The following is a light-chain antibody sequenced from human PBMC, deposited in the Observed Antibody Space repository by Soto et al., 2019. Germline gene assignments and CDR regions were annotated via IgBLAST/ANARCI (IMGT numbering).Light chain of an antibody. CDR1: SSDVGRYNL. J-gene: IGLJ2*01. V-gene: IGLV2-23*01. Sequence: QSALTQPASVSGSPGQSITISYTGTSSDVGRYNLVSWYQQHPGKAPKLMIYEGSKRPSGVSNRFSGSKSGNTASLTISGLQAEDEADYYCCSYAGSSVVVFGGGTKLTVL. CDR3: CSYAGSSVVV. CDR2: EGS.